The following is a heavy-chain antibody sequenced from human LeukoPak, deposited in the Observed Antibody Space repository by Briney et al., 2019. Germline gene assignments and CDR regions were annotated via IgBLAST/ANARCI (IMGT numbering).Heavy chain of an antibody. CDR1: GRSFXXYY. CDR3: ARVFGGSSGYFDY. D-gene: IGHD3-16*01. Sequence: GRSFXXYYWSWXRXPPGKGLQWIADINHLGSTNYNPSLKSRVTISVDTSKKQFSLRLRSVTAADTAAYYCARVFGGSSGYFDYWGQGTLVTVSS. CDR2: INHLGST. J-gene: IGHJ4*02. V-gene: IGHV4-34*01.